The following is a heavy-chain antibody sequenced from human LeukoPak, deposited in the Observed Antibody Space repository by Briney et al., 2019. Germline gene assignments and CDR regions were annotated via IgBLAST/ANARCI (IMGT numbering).Heavy chain of an antibody. CDR3: ARGLGFDY. Sequence: PSETLSLTCTVSGGSISSGSYYWSWIRQPAGKGLEWIGRIYTSGSTNYNPSLKSRVTMSVDTSKNQLSLKVISVTAADTAVYYCARGLGFDYWGQGTLVTVSS. CDR2: IYTSGST. CDR1: GGSISSGSYY. V-gene: IGHV4-61*02. J-gene: IGHJ4*02.